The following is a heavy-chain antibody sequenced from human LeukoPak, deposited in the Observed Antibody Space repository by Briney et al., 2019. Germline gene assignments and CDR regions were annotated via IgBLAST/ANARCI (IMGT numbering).Heavy chain of an antibody. CDR1: GDSISSYY. J-gene: IGHJ4*02. V-gene: IGHV4-59*01. D-gene: IGHD3-22*01. CDR2: VSDIETT. CDR3: ARPPHYYDTSGYSV. Sequence: SETLSLTCTVSGDSISSYYWSWLRQPPGKRLEWIGYVSDIETTNYNPSLKSRVTISVDTSKNQFSLRLNSVTAADTAVYYCARPPHYYDTSGYSVWGQGTLVTVSS.